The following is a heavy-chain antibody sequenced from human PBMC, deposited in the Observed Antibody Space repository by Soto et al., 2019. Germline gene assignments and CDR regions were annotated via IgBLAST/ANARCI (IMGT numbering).Heavy chain of an antibody. CDR1: GYSFASHG. V-gene: IGHV1-18*04. J-gene: IGHJ6*02. D-gene: IGHD1-20*01. Sequence: ASVKVSCKGSGYSFASHGISWVRLAPGQGLEWMGWIIVYNGETIFGRKFQGRVSMTTDTSTNTAYLELSSLTNDDTAVYFCARDHPITQKLRGAPLMDFWGQ. CDR3: ARDHPITQKLRGAPLMDF. CDR2: IIVYNGET.